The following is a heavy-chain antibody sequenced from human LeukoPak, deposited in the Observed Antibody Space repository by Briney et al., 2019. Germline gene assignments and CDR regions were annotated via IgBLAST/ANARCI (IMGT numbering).Heavy chain of an antibody. J-gene: IGHJ4*02. CDR3: PRVRSSGGWYPAEY. V-gene: IGHV1-18*01. Sequence: ASVKVSSKAASSTFTSSGINWVRRAPGQGLEWMGWISPFNGDTHMAQKLQGRATVPTAPPSRPANLEVRSLSSDATALYSFPRVRSSGGWYPAEYWGQGTLVTVSS. CDR1: SSTFTSSG. D-gene: IGHD6-19*01. CDR2: ISPFNGDT.